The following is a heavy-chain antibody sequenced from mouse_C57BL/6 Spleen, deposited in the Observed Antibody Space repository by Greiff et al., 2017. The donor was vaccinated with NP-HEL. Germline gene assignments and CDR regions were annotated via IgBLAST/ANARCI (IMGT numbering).Heavy chain of an antibody. Sequence: EVQLQQSGAELVRPGASVKLSCTASGFNIKDDYMHWVKQRPEQGLEWIGWIDPENGDTEYASKFQGKATITADTSSNTAYLQLSSLTSEDTAVYYCTTRAITTVVAPFDYWGQGTTLTVSS. CDR3: TTRAITTVVAPFDY. V-gene: IGHV14-4*01. J-gene: IGHJ2*01. CDR1: GFNIKDDY. CDR2: IDPENGDT. D-gene: IGHD1-1*01.